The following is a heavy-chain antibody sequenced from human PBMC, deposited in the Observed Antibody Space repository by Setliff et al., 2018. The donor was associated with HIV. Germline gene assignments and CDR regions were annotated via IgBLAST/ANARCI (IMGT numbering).Heavy chain of an antibody. J-gene: IGHJ3*01. D-gene: IGHD3-10*01. CDR1: GFTFSKFW. Sequence: LRLSCVASGFTFSKFWVTWVRRAPGKGLEWVANIRQDGSEKQYVDSVKGRFTVSRDNAQNSLYLQMNNLRAEDTAVYYCARLGWASLPANALDVWGLGTVVTVS. CDR3: ARLGWASLPANALDV. CDR2: IRQDGSEK. V-gene: IGHV3-7*03.